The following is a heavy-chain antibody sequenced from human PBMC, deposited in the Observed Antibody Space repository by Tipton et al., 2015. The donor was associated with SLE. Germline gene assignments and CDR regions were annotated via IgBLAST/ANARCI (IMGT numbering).Heavy chain of an antibody. CDR1: GASVSSFC. CDR2: IYNSGIT. D-gene: IGHD2-15*01. CDR3: VKSVVVVSPRDYYYYVDV. Sequence: TLSLTCTVSGASVSSFCWNWIRQSPGKGLEWIGLIYNSGITNYNPSLQSRVTLSVDMSKNQFSLRLSSVTAADTGVYYCVKSVVVVSPRDYYYYVDVWGKGTTVTVSS. J-gene: IGHJ6*03. V-gene: IGHV4-59*08.